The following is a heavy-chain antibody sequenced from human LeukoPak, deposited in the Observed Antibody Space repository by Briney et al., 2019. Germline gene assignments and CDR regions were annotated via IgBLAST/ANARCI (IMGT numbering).Heavy chain of an antibody. V-gene: IGHV1-2*02. CDR2: TSPKNLGT. CDR3: TRAHWVGNYVFSRFDP. D-gene: IGHD3-10*02. Sequence: ASVKVSCKTSGYIFSDFYIHWARQAPGQGLEWMGWTSPKNLGTNIARKFQHRVTMTLDTSISTAYLELSSLRSDDTALYYCTRAHWVGNYVFSRFDPWGQGTLVTVSS. CDR1: GYIFSDFY. J-gene: IGHJ5*02.